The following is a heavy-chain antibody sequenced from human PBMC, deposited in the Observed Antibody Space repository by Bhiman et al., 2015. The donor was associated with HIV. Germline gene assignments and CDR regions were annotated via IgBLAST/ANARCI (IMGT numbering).Heavy chain of an antibody. Sequence: EVQLVESGGGLVETGRSLRLSCAASGFTFDDYAIHWVRQAPGKGLEWVSGISWNGGTVGYADSVKGRFTISRDNAKNSLYLQMNSLRAEDTALYYCARDDSGSYYSYWYFDLWGLAPWSLSPQ. CDR1: GFTFDDYA. V-gene: IGHV3-9*01. J-gene: IGHJ2*01. CDR2: ISWNGGTV. CDR3: ARDDSGSYYSYWYFDL. D-gene: IGHD3-10*01.